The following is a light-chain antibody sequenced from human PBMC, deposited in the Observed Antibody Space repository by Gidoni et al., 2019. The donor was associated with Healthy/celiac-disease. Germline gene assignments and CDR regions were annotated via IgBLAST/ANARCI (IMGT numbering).Light chain of an antibody. CDR3: QQRSNWPMCS. J-gene: IGKJ2*04. Sequence: ELVLTQSPATLSLSPGERATLSCRASQSVSSYLAWYQQKPGQAPRLLIYDASNRATGIPARCSGSGYGTDFTLTISSLEPEDFAVYYCQQRSNWPMCSFGQGTKLEIK. CDR1: QSVSSY. CDR2: DAS. V-gene: IGKV3-11*01.